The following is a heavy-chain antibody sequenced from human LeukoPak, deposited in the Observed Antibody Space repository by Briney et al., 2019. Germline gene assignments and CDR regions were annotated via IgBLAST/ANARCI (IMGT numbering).Heavy chain of an antibody. Sequence: PGGSLRLSCAASGFTFSSYGMHWVRQAPGKGLEWVAVIWYDGSNKDYAASVKGRFTISRDNSKNTLYLQMNSLRAEDTAVYYCAKDLGYSGDYWGQGTLVTVSS. CDR3: AKDLGYSGDY. D-gene: IGHD6-13*01. V-gene: IGHV3-33*06. CDR1: GFTFSSYG. CDR2: IWYDGSNK. J-gene: IGHJ4*02.